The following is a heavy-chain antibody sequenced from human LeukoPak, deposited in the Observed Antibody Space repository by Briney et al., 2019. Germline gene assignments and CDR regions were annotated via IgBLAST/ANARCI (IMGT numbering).Heavy chain of an antibody. CDR1: GFTFSSYA. D-gene: IGHD3-22*01. Sequence: GGSLGLSCAASGFTFSSYAMSWVRQAPGKGLEWVSAISGSGGSTYYADSVKGRFTISRDNSKNTLYLQMNSLRAEDTAVYYCAKDQYYDSSGSHSFDYWGQGTLVTVSS. CDR2: ISGSGGST. CDR3: AKDQYYDSSGSHSFDY. V-gene: IGHV3-23*01. J-gene: IGHJ4*02.